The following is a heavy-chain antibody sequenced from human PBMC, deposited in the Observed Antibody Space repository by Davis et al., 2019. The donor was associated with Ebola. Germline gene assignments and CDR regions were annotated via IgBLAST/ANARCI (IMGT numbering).Heavy chain of an antibody. V-gene: IGHV1-3*01. CDR3: AREVPRGAVAGVFFDY. Sequence: AASVKVSCKASGYTFTGYTMHWVRQAPGQRLEWMGWINAGNGNTKYSQRFQGRVTMTSDTSASTAYMDLSSLRSEDTAVYYCAREVPRGAVAGVFFDYWGQGTLVTVSS. J-gene: IGHJ4*02. D-gene: IGHD6-19*01. CDR1: GYTFTGYT. CDR2: INAGNGNT.